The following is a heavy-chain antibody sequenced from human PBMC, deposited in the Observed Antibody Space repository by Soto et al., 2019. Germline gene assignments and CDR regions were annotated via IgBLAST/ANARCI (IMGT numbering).Heavy chain of an antibody. CDR1: GGSLSSTSYY. J-gene: IGHJ4*02. D-gene: IGHD6-19*01. V-gene: IGHV4-39*02. CDR3: ARTQWLQLGRAFDS. CDR2: LYYSGTT. Sequence: QLQESGPGLLRPSETLSLTCTVSGGSLSSTSYYWGWIRQPPGKGLEWLGTLYYSGTTSYSPSLQGRVTISVDTSKNHFSLNLSSVTAADTAVYYCARTQWLQLGRAFDSWGQGTPVTVSS.